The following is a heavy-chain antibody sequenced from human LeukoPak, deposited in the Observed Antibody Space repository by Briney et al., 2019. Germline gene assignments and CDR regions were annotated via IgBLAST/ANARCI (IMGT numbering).Heavy chain of an antibody. CDR3: ARRGLLLWFGGYAFDI. CDR2: ISSSNSYI. Sequence: GGSLRLSCAASGFTFITYTMNWVRQAPGKGLEWVSSISSSNSYIFYADSVKGRFTISRDNARESLYLQMDTLRVEDTAVYYCARRGLLLWFGGYAFDIWGQGTMVTVSS. V-gene: IGHV3-21*01. J-gene: IGHJ3*02. D-gene: IGHD3-10*01. CDR1: GFTFITYT.